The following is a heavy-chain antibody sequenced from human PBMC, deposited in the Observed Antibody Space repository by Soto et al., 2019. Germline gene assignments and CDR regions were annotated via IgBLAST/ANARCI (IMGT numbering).Heavy chain of an antibody. V-gene: IGHV5-51*01. Sequence: GESLKISCKGSGYSFTSYWIGWVRQMPRKGLEWMGIIYPGDSDTRYSPSFQGQVTISADKSISTAYLQWSSLKASDTAMYYCARLAIVVVPAAKDGAFDIWGQGTMVTVSS. CDR1: GYSFTSYW. CDR3: ARLAIVVVPAAKDGAFDI. J-gene: IGHJ3*02. D-gene: IGHD2-2*01. CDR2: IYPGDSDT.